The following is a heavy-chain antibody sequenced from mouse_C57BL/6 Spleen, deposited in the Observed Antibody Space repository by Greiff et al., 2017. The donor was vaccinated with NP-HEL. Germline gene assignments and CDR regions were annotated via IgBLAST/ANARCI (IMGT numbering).Heavy chain of an antibody. CDR3: ARRSYYGNYLFDY. CDR1: GYTFTSYW. V-gene: IGHV1-61*01. Sequence: QVQLKQPGAELVRPGSSVKLSCKASGYTFTSYWMAWVKQRPGQGLEWIGNIYPSDSETHYNQKFKDKATLTVDKSSSTAYMQLSSLTSEDSAVYYCARRSYYGNYLFDYWGQGTTLTVSS. CDR2: IYPSDSET. D-gene: IGHD2-1*01. J-gene: IGHJ2*01.